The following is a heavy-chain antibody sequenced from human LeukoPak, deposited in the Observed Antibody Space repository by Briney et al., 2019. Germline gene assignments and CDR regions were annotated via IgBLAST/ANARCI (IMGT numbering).Heavy chain of an antibody. Sequence: GGSLRLSCAASGFTFSSNSMNWVRQAPGKGLEWVSLISSDTSHIYYADSVKGRFTISRDNAKNSLSLQMDSLRAEDTAVYYCARGGICRSGGSCYSSTDYWGQGTLVTVSS. J-gene: IGHJ4*02. V-gene: IGHV3-21*01. CDR2: ISSDTSHI. CDR1: GFTFSSNS. CDR3: ARGGICRSGGSCYSSTDY. D-gene: IGHD2-15*01.